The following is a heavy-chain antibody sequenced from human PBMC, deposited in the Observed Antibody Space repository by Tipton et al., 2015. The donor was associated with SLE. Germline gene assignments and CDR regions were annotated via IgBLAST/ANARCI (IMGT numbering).Heavy chain of an antibody. CDR2: IYYSGST. CDR1: GGSISSHY. V-gene: IGHV4-59*11. Sequence: LRLSCTVSGGSISSHYWSWIRQPPGKGLEWIGYIYYSGSTNYNPSLKSRVTISVDTSKNQFSLKLSSVTAADTAVYYCAREASSSWYYFDYRGQGTLVTVSS. CDR3: AREASSSWYYFDY. J-gene: IGHJ4*02. D-gene: IGHD6-13*01.